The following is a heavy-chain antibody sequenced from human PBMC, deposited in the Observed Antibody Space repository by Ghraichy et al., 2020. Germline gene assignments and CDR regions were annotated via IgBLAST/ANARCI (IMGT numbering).Heavy chain of an antibody. V-gene: IGHV4-59*08. Sequence: SETLSLTCTVSGGSISSYYWSWIRQPPGKGLEWIGYIYYSGSTNYNPSLKSRVTISVDTSKNQFSLKLSSVTAADTAVYYCARRAYYYYGMDVWGQGTTVTVSS. CDR2: IYYSGST. CDR3: ARRAYYYYGMDV. CDR1: GGSISSYY. J-gene: IGHJ6*02.